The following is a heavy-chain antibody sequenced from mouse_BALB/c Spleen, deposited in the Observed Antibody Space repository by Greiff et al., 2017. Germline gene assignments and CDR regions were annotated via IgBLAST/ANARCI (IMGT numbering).Heavy chain of an antibody. D-gene: IGHD2-4*01. Sequence: EVQLQQSGTVLARPGASVKMSCKASGYSFTSYWMHWVKQRPGQGLEWIGAINPGNSDTSYNQKFKGKAKLTAVTSASTAYMELSSLTNEDSAVYYCTREGNYYDYEDAYWGQGTLVTVSA. J-gene: IGHJ3*01. CDR1: GYSFTSYW. V-gene: IGHV1-5*01. CDR3: TREGNYYDYEDAY. CDR2: INPGNSDT.